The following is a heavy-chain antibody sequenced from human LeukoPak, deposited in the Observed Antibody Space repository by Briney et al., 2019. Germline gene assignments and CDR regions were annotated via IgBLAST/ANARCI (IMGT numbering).Heavy chain of an antibody. CDR1: GFTFSSYG. V-gene: IGHV3-33*01. J-gene: IGHJ6*02. CDR3: ARDRGVVPAAIVNYYYYYGMDV. D-gene: IGHD2-2*01. CDR2: IWYDGSNK. Sequence: GGSLRLSCAASGFTFSSYGMQWVRQAPGKWLEWVAVIWYDGSNKYYADSVKGRFTISRDNSKNTLYLQMNSLRAEDTAVYYCARDRGVVPAAIVNYYYYYGMDVWGQGTTVTVSS.